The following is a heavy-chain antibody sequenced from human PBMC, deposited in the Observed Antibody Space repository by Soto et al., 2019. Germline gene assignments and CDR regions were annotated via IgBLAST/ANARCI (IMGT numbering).Heavy chain of an antibody. J-gene: IGHJ4*02. CDR2: ISYSGST. CDR1: VGSLSCFY. CDR3: ARGPRYYFFDC. V-gene: IGHV4-59*01. D-gene: IGHD3-10*01. Sequence: SETLSLTCPVSVGSLSCFYWSWIRQPPWKRLDWLVYISYSGSTTYNPSLKSRVTISLDTSKNQVSLKVNSVTAADTAVYYCARGPRYYFFDCWGQGQLVHVSS.